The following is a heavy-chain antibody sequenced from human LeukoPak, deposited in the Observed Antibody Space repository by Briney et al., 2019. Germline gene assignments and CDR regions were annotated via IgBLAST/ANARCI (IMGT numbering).Heavy chain of an antibody. CDR1: GFTFSTYA. Sequence: GGSLRLSCAASGFTFSTYAMHWVRQAPGKGLEYVSSIVANGDTTYYADSVKGRFTISRDNSKNTLYLQMNSLRAEDTAVYYCATLPYFDWLSLFDYWGQGTLVTVSS. CDR2: IVANGDTT. V-gene: IGHV3-64*04. CDR3: ATLPYFDWLSLFDY. D-gene: IGHD3-9*01. J-gene: IGHJ4*02.